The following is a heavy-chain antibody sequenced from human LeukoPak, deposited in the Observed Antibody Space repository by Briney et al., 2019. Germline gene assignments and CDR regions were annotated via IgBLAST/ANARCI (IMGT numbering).Heavy chain of an antibody. CDR3: TLYSY. CDR1: GYPFTSYG. CDR2: ISAYNGNT. J-gene: IGHJ4*02. V-gene: IGHV1-18*03. Sequence: GAPVKVSYKASGYPFTSYGISWVRQAPGQGLEWMGWISAYNGNTEYAQEFQGRVTITRDTSASTVYMELSSLSSEDMAVYYYTLYSYWGQGTLVTVSS. D-gene: IGHD3-16*01.